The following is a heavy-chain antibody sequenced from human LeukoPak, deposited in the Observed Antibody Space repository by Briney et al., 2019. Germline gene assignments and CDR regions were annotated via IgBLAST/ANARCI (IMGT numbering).Heavy chain of an antibody. J-gene: IGHJ5*02. CDR2: IKQDESEK. D-gene: IGHD3-10*01. V-gene: IGHV3-7*03. Sequence: PGGSLRLSCAASGFTLSNHWMSWVRQAPGKGLEWVANIKQDESEKYYVASVRGRFTISRDNAKNSVYLQMNSLRTEDTAIYYCARERKYYGSEFDPWGQGTQVTVSS. CDR3: ARERKYYGSEFDP. CDR1: GFTLSNHW.